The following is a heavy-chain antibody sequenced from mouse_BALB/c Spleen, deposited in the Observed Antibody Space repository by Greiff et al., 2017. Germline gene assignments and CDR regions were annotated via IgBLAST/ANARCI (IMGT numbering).Heavy chain of an antibody. J-gene: IGHJ1*01. CDR3: ARHEEVRLDWYFDV. CDR1: GFAFSSYD. V-gene: IGHV5-12-1*01. Sequence: EVKLVESGGGLVKPGGSLKLSCAASGFAFSSYDMSWVRQTPEKRLEWVAYISSGGGSTYYPDTVKGRFTISRDNAKNTLYLQMSSLKSEDTAMYYCARHEEVRLDWYFDVWGAGTTVTVSS. CDR2: ISSGGGST. D-gene: IGHD2-14*01.